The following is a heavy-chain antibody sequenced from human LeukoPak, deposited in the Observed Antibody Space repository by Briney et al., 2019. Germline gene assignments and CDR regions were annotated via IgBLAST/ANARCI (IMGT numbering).Heavy chain of an antibody. V-gene: IGHV4-59*08. J-gene: IGHJ3*02. CDR1: GAXISTYF. Sequence: SETLSLTCTVSGAXISTYFWSWIRQPPEKGLEWIGYVYSSGSTNYNPSPKSRVTISVDTAKNQVSLKLSSVTAADTAMYYCARQVYRSPYAFDIWGQGTVVTVSS. D-gene: IGHD6-13*01. CDR3: ARQVYRSPYAFDI. CDR2: VYSSGST.